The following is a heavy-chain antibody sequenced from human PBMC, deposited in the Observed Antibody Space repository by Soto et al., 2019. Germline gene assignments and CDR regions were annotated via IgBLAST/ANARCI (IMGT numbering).Heavy chain of an antibody. CDR2: INVGGGI. D-gene: IGHD3-22*01. Sequence: QVQLQESGPGLVKPSETLSLTCSVSGASITSHNWNWIRQPAGQGPEWVGRINVGGGINYNHALKGRITMSIDTSKNQLSLHVRSVTAADTAIYYCARDRGEYNSSWFCYFSHWGHGTLVTVSS. CDR3: ARDRGEYNSSWFCYFSH. J-gene: IGHJ2*01. CDR1: GASITSHN. V-gene: IGHV4-4*07.